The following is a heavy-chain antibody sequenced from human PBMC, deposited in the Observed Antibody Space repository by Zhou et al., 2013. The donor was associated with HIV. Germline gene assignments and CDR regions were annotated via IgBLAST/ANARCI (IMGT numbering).Heavy chain of an antibody. V-gene: IGHV1-69*05. CDR3: ARNLPGPGHS. J-gene: IGHJ4*02. CDR1: GGTSSNNA. CDR2: IIPISGTT. Sequence: QVQLVQSGAEVKRPGSSVKVSCKASGGTSSNNAIAWVRQAPGQGLEWMGGIIPISGTTNYAQKFRDRVTITTDESTRTAYMELRSLSSDDTAVYYCARNLPGPGHSWGQGTLVTVSS.